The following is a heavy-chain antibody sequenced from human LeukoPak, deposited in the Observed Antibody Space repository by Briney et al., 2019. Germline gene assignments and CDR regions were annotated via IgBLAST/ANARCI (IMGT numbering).Heavy chain of an antibody. Sequence: GGSVRLSCATSGFTFSTYAFSWVRQAPGKGLEWVADISNSGRIHYADSVKGRFTISRDNAKNSLYLQMNSLRAEDTAVYYCAELGITMIGGVWGKGTTVTISS. CDR1: GFTFSTYA. V-gene: IGHV3-48*03. D-gene: IGHD3-10*02. J-gene: IGHJ6*04. CDR3: AELGITMIGGV. CDR2: ISNSGRI.